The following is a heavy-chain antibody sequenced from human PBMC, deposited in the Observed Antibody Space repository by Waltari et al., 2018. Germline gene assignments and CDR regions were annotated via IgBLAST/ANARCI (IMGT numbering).Heavy chain of an antibody. CDR1: GFTFSSYE. CDR2: ISSSGSTI. D-gene: IGHD5-18*01. CDR3: ARESYEGVVDY. V-gene: IGHV3-48*03. Sequence: EVQLVESGGGLVQPGGSLRLSCAASGFTFSSYEMNWVRQAPGKGLEWVSYISSSGSTIYYADSVKGRFTISRDNAKNSLYLQMNSLRAEDTAVYYCARESYEGVVDYWGQGTLVTVSS. J-gene: IGHJ4*02.